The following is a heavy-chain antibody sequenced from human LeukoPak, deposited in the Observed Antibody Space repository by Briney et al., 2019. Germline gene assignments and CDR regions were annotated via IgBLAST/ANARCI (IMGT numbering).Heavy chain of an antibody. D-gene: IGHD2-2*02. CDR1: GFTFSSYS. CDR2: ISSSSSYI. V-gene: IGHV3-21*01. CDR3: ARDIGDCSSLSCYNHYYYMDV. J-gene: IGHJ6*03. Sequence: GGSLRLSCAASGFTFSSYSMNWVRQAPGKGLEWVSSISSSSSYIYYADSVKGRFTISRDNAKNSLYLQLNSLRDEDTAVYYCARDIGDCSSLSCYNHYYYMDVWGKGTTVTVSS.